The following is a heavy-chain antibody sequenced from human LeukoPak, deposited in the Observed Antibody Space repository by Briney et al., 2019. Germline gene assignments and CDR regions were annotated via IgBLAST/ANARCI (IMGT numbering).Heavy chain of an antibody. CDR3: ARRYYDFWSGYTVTDWFDP. V-gene: IGHV1-8*01. D-gene: IGHD3-3*01. CDR1: GYTLTSYD. Sequence: GASVKVSCKASGYTLTSYDINWVRQATGQGLEWMGWMNPDSSNTGYAQKFQGRVTMTRNTSISTAYMELSRLRSDDTAVYYCARRYYDFWSGYTVTDWFDPWGQGTLVTVSS. CDR2: MNPDSSNT. J-gene: IGHJ5*02.